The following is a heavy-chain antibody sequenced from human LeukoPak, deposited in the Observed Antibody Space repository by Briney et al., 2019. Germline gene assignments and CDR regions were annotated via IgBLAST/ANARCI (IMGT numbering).Heavy chain of an antibody. D-gene: IGHD3-10*01. CDR1: GFTFSSYG. CDR2: IWYDGSNK. V-gene: IGHV3-33*01. Sequence: GGSLRLSCAASGFTFSSYGMHWVRQAPGKGLEWVAVIWYDGSNKYYADSVKGRFTISRDNSKNTLYLQMNSLGAEDTAVYYCARDRYYGSGSYFGYWGQGTLVTVSS. CDR3: ARDRYYGSGSYFGY. J-gene: IGHJ4*02.